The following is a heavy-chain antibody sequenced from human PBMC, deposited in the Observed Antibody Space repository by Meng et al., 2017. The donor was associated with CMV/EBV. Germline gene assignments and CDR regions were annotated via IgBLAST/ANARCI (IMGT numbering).Heavy chain of an antibody. CDR3: ATGYYDSSRYYYRGGYYFYY. CDR1: GGTLRSYA. D-gene: IGHD3-22*01. V-gene: IGHV1-69*01. J-gene: IGHJ4*02. CDR2: ILPNFGTA. Sequence: QLVQTGGYGKRPGSSVRGPCKSSGGTLRSYAICCDRQAPGQECEWCVGILPNFGTANSAQKVQGRVTISADASTSTAYIELSSLRSEDTAVYYCATGYYDSSRYYYRGGYYFYYWGQGTLVTVSS.